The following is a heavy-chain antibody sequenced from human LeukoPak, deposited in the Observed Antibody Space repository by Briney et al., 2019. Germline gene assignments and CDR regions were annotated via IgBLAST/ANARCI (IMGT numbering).Heavy chain of an antibody. Sequence: SETLSLTCAVYGGSFSGYYWSWFRQPPGKGLEWIGEINHNSGSTNYKPSLKSRVTISPDTSENQFSLKLISVTAADTAVYYCARAITVTSYDYWGQGTLVTVSS. CDR2: INHNSGST. J-gene: IGHJ4*02. CDR3: ARAITVTSYDY. CDR1: GGSFSGYY. V-gene: IGHV4-34*01. D-gene: IGHD4-17*01.